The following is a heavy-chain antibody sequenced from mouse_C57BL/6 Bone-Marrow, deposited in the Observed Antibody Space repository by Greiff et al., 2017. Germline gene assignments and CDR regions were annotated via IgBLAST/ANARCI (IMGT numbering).Heavy chain of an antibody. CDR3: ARHGLMDY. J-gene: IGHJ4*01. CDR1: GFTFSDYY. CDR2: ISNGGGST. V-gene: IGHV5-12*01. Sequence: EVMLVESGGGLVQPGGSLKLSCAASGFTFSDYYMYWVRQTPEKRLEWVAYISNGGGSTYYPDTVKGRFTISRDNAKNTLYLQMSRLKSEDTAMYYCARHGLMDYWGQGTSVTVSS.